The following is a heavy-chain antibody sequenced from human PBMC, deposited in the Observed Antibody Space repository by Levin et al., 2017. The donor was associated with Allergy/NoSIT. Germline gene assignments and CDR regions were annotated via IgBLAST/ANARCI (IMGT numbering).Heavy chain of an antibody. D-gene: IGHD3-22*01. CDR2: IWYDGSNK. CDR3: ARGSDSSGYYFLGFEYAFDI. V-gene: IGHV3-33*01. Sequence: GESLKISCAASGFTFSSYGMHWVRQAPGKGLEWVAVIWYDGSNKYYADSVKGRFTISRDNSKNTLYLQMNSLRAEDTAVYYCARGSDSSGYYFLGFEYAFDIWGQGTMVTVSS. CDR1: GFTFSSYG. J-gene: IGHJ3*02.